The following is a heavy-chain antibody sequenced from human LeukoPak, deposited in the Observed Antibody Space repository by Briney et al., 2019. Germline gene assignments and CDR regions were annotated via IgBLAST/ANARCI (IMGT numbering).Heavy chain of an antibody. D-gene: IGHD3-3*01. CDR1: GGSISSSSYY. Sequence: SETLSLTCTVSGGSISSSSYYWGWIRQPPGKGLEWIGSIYYSGSTYYNPSLKSRVTISVDTSKNQFSLKLSSVTAADTAVYCCARHFAGIFGVAKGYFDYWGQGTLVTVSS. J-gene: IGHJ4*02. CDR2: IYYSGST. CDR3: ARHFAGIFGVAKGYFDY. V-gene: IGHV4-39*01.